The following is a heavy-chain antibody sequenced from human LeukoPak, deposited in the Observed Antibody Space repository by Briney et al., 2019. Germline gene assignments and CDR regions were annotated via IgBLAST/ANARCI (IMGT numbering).Heavy chain of an antibody. V-gene: IGHV3-74*01. CDR1: GFTFSSYW. CDR3: ARGWGTLWPFDY. CDR2: ISSDGRST. Sequence: GGSLRLSCAASGFTFSSYWMHWVRQAPGNGLVWVSRISSDGRSTSYADSVKGRFTISRDNAKSTLYLQMNSLRAEDTAVYYCARGWGTLWPFDYWGQGTLVTVSS. J-gene: IGHJ4*02. D-gene: IGHD3-16*01.